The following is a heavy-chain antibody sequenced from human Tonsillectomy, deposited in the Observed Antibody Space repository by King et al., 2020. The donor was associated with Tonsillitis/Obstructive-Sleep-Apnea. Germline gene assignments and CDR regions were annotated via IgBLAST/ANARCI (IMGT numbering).Heavy chain of an antibody. J-gene: IGHJ5*02. V-gene: IGHV2-5*02. D-gene: IGHD3-9*01. CDR3: AHRRPNYDIVTGYYTEYNWFDP. Sequence: TLKESGPTLVKPTQTLTLTCTFSGFSLSTSGVGVGWIRQPPGKALEWLALIYWDDDKRYSPSLKSRLTITKDPSKNQVVLTMTNMDPVDTATYYCAHRRPNYDIVTGYYTEYNWFDPWGQGTLVTVSS. CDR1: GFSLSTSGVG. CDR2: IYWDDDK.